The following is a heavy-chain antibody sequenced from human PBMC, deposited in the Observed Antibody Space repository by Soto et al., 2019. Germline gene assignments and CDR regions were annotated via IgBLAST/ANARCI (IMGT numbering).Heavy chain of an antibody. CDR1: GVSVNSGNYS. V-gene: IGHV4-30-2*01. CDR2: IYHSGST. J-gene: IGHJ5*02. CDR3: ARVPGP. Sequence: SETLSLTCTVSGVSVNSGNYSWSWIRQTPGKGLEWIGYIYHSGSTRYNPSLKSRVTISVDRSKNQFSLKLSSVTAADTAVYYCARVPGPWGQGTLVTVSS.